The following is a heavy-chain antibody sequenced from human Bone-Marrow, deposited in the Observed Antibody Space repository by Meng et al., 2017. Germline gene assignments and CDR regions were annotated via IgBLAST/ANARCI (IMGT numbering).Heavy chain of an antibody. CDR1: GYTFTGYY. J-gene: IGHJ4*02. CDR2: INPNGGGT. Sequence: ASVKVSCKASGYTFTGYYMHWVRQAPGQGLEWMGWINPNGGGTNYAQKFQGRVTMTRDTSISTAYMELSRLRSDDTDVYYWARVPYFSSAGTHGWIDYWGQGTLVTVSS. V-gene: IGHV1-2*02. CDR3: ARVPYFSSAGTHGWIDY. D-gene: IGHD6-13*01.